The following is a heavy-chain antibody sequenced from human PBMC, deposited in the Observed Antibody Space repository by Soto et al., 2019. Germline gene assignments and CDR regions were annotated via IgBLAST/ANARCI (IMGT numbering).Heavy chain of an antibody. Sequence: GASVKVSCKASGYTFTGYYMHWVRQAPGQGLEWMGWINPNSGGTNYAQKFQGWVTMTRDTSISTAYMEMSRLRSDDTAVYYCARDGGTPLWDGMDVWGQGTTVTVSS. CDR2: INPNSGGT. V-gene: IGHV1-2*04. CDR1: GYTFTGYY. J-gene: IGHJ6*02. D-gene: IGHD3-10*01. CDR3: ARDGGTPLWDGMDV.